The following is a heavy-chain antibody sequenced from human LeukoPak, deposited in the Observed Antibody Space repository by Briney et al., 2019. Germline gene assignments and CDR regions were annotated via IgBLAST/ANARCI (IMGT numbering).Heavy chain of an antibody. CDR3: ARAGGYCSGGSCYFDY. D-gene: IGHD2-15*01. CDR2: INPNSGGT. J-gene: IGHJ4*02. CDR1: GYTFTGYY. Sequence: GASVKVSCKASGYTFTGYYMHWVRQAPGQGLEWMGWINPNSGGTNYAQKFQGRVTMTRDTSISTAYMELSSLRSEDTAVYYCARAGGYCSGGSCYFDYWGQGTLVTVSS. V-gene: IGHV1-2*02.